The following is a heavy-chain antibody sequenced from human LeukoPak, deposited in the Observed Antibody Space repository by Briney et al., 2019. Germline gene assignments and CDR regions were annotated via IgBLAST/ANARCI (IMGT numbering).Heavy chain of an antibody. CDR1: GFTFDHYA. D-gene: IGHD2-21*01. CDR2: IADSGRAT. J-gene: IGHJ5*02. CDR3: VGCQAYCTKYSFDP. V-gene: IGHV3-23*01. Sequence: PGGSLRLSCAASGFTFDHYAMSWVRQAPGKGLEWVSAIADSGRATLYADSVKGRFTISRDNSRDTLYLQMNSLRAEDTALYFCVGCQAYCTKYSFDPWGQGTLVTVSS.